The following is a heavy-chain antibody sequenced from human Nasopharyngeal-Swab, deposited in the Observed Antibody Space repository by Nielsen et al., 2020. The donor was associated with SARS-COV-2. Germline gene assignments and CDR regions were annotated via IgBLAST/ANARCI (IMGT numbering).Heavy chain of an antibody. CDR1: GGTFSSYA. CDR2: IIPIFGIA. V-gene: IGHV1-69*04. D-gene: IGHD3-22*01. CDR3: ASQGGGDYYDSRRYYNYVMDV. J-gene: IGHJ6*02. Sequence: SVKVSCKASGGTFSSYAISWVLQAPGQGLEWMGRIIPIFGIANYAQKLQGRVTITADKSTSTAYMELSSLRSEDTAVYYCASQGGGDYYDSRRYYNYVMDVWGQGTTATVSS.